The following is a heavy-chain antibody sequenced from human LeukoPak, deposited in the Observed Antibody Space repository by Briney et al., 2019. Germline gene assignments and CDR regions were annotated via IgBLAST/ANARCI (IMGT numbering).Heavy chain of an antibody. V-gene: IGHV4-59*12. Sequence: SETLSLTCSVFDGSISNYYWSWIRQPPGKGLEWIGYAYYSGSTTYNPSLESRVTISVDTSKNQFSLKLTAVTAADTAVYYCSRESGAFSPFGYWGQGTLVTVSS. CDR3: SRESGAFSPFGY. J-gene: IGHJ4*02. CDR1: DGSISNYY. D-gene: IGHD1-26*01. CDR2: AYYSGST.